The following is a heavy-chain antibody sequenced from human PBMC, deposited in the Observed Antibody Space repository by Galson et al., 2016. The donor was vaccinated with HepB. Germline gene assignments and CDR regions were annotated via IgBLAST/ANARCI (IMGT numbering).Heavy chain of an antibody. J-gene: IGHJ4*02. D-gene: IGHD2-2*01. CDR3: ARDSYCTRTICYPYYFDF. Sequence: SLRLSCAASGFPFSSYAVHWVRQAPGKGPEWLAVISFDESNQFYADSVKGRFTISRDNSNNALHLQMHSLRVEDTALYYCARDSYCTRTICYPYYFDFWGQGTLVAVSS. V-gene: IGHV3-30*04. CDR2: ISFDESNQ. CDR1: GFPFSSYA.